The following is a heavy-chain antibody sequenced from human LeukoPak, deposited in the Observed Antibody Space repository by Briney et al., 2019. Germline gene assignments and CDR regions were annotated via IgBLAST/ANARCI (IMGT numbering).Heavy chain of an antibody. Sequence: GASVKVSCKVSGYTLTELSMHWVRQAPGKGLEWLGGFDPEDGETIYAQKFQGRVTMTEDTSTDTAYMELSSLRSEDTAVYYCATSSVTYWNYYFDYWGQGTLVTVSS. CDR1: GYTLTELS. CDR3: ATSSVTYWNYYFDY. J-gene: IGHJ4*02. V-gene: IGHV1-24*01. D-gene: IGHD1-7*01. CDR2: FDPEDGET.